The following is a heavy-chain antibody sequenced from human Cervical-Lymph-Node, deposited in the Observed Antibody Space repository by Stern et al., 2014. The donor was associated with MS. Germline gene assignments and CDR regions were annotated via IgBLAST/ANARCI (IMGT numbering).Heavy chain of an antibody. D-gene: IGHD2-2*01. CDR1: GYIFTTHW. J-gene: IGHJ3*02. CDR2: IYPGDSDA. Sequence: EMQLVESGAAVKKPGESLKISCQGSGYIFTTHWIAWVRQMPGKGLEWMGTIYPGDSDARYSPSLLGQVTISADKSTNTVHLQWRSLKASDTAIYYCARQREGTSYFDASDMWGQGTVVIVSS. CDR3: ARQREGTSYFDASDM. V-gene: IGHV5-51*01.